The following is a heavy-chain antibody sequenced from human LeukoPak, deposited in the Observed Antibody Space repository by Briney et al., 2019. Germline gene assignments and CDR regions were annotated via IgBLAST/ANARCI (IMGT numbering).Heavy chain of an antibody. V-gene: IGHV4-34*01. CDR3: ARRAPYYGSGIARYYYYYMDV. CDR2: INHSGST. J-gene: IGHJ6*03. CDR1: GGSFSGYY. Sequence: KPSETLSLTCAVYGGSFSGYYWSWIRQPPGKGLEWIGEINHSGSTNYNPSLKSRVAISVDTSKNQFSLKLSSVTAADTAVYYCARRAPYYGSGIARYYYYYMDVWGKGTTVTISS. D-gene: IGHD3-10*01.